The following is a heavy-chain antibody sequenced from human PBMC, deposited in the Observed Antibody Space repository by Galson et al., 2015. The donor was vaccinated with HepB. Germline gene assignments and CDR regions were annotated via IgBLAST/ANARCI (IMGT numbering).Heavy chain of an antibody. CDR1: GGTFGSYA. J-gene: IGHJ5*02. Sequence: SVKVSCKASGGTFGSYAISWVRQAPGQGLEWMGGIIPIFGTANYAQKFQGRVTVTADESTSTAYMELSSLRSEDTAVYYCAREQTPGDREPWFGEFRPWPDPPAPRTLLT. CDR2: IIPIFGTA. CDR3: AREQTPGDREPWFGEFRPWPDP. V-gene: IGHV1-69*13. D-gene: IGHD3-10*01.